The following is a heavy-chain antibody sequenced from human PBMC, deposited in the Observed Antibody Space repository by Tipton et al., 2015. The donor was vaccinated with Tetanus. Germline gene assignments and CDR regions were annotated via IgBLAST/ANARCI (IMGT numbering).Heavy chain of an antibody. J-gene: IGHJ1*01. CDR2: IWYDGTTK. Sequence: SLRLSCAASGFSFSTYNFHWVRQAPGKGLEWVAVIWYDGTTKCYADSVNGRFTISRDNSKNTLFLQMNSLRAEDTAVYYCARETSLTTSYWGQGTLVTVSS. D-gene: IGHD4-17*01. CDR3: ARETSLTTSY. CDR1: GFSFSTYN. V-gene: IGHV3-33*01.